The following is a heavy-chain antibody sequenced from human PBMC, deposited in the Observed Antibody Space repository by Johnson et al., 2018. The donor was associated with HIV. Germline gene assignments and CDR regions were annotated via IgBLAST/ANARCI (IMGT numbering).Heavy chain of an antibody. D-gene: IGHD6-19*01. CDR2: IGADGDT. CDR1: GFTFSTYD. V-gene: IGHV3-13*01. J-gene: IGHJ3*01. Sequence: VQLVESGGGLVQPGGSLRLSCAASGFTFSTYDMHWVRQAIGKGLEWVSVIGADGDTYYPGSVKGRFTISRDNSKNSLYLQMNSLRAEDTAVYYCARKQWLEIPSDALDVWGQGTMVTVSS. CDR3: ARKQWLEIPSDALDV.